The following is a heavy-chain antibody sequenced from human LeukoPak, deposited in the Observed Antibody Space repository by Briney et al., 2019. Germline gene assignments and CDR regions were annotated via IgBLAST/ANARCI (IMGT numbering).Heavy chain of an antibody. Sequence: SETLSLTCTVSGGSISSYYWSWIRQPPGKGLEWIGYIYYSGSTNYNPSLKSRVTISVDTSKNQFSLKLSSVTAADTAVYYCARDCSSTSCYVPAYWGQGTLVTVSS. CDR2: IYYSGST. V-gene: IGHV4-59*01. J-gene: IGHJ4*02. CDR1: GGSISSYY. CDR3: ARDCSSTSCYVPAY. D-gene: IGHD2-2*01.